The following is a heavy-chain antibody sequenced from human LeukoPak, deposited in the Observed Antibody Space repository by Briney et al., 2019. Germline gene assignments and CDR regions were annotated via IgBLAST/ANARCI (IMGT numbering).Heavy chain of an antibody. CDR2: INPNTGGT. D-gene: IGHD4-17*01. CDR1: GYTFSDYY. Sequence: ASVKVSCKASGYTFSDYYMHWVRQAPGQGLEWMGWINPNTGGTNFAQKFQGRVTMTRDASINTDYMELSDLRSDDTAVYYCARGGYDYGDYGSYYSMDVWGQGTTVTVSS. V-gene: IGHV1-2*02. CDR3: ARGGYDYGDYGSYYSMDV. J-gene: IGHJ6*02.